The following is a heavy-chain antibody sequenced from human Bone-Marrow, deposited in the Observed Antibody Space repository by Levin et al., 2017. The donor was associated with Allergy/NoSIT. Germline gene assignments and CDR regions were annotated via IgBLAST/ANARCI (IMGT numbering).Heavy chain of an antibody. CDR1: GFDIVNDY. Sequence: LSLTCAASGFDIVNDYMSWVRQAPGKGLEWVSIVYSGGTKYYTDSVKGRFSISRDNSKNMVYLQMNSLTADDTAVYYCARGFRYGELWGQGTLVIVSS. V-gene: IGHV3-53*01. D-gene: IGHD4-17*01. CDR3: ARGFRYGEL. CDR2: VYSGGTK. J-gene: IGHJ4*02.